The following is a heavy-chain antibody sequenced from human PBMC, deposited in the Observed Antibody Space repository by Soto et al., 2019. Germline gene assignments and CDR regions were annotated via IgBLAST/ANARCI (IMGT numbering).Heavy chain of an antibody. CDR1: GGSISSGDYY. CDR2: IYYRGST. CDR3: ARGAIVVVPAWLDY. Sequence: QVQLQESGPGLVKPSQTLSLTCTVSGGSISSGDYYWSWIGQPPGKGLEWIGYIYYRGSTYYNPSLKSRVTKSVDTSKIQFSLKLSSLTASDTAVYYCARGAIVVVPAWLDYWGQGTLVTVSS. J-gene: IGHJ4*02. D-gene: IGHD2-2*01. V-gene: IGHV4-30-4*01.